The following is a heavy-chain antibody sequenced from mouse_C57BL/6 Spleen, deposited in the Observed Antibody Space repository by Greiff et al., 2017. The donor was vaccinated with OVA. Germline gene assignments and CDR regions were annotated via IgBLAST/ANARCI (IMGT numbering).Heavy chain of an antibody. V-gene: IGHV6-3*01. CDR2: IRLKSDNYPT. J-gene: IGHJ2*01. CDR3: TDITSIIVDC. CDR1: GFTFSSHW. D-gene: IGHD1-1*01. Sequence: EVKLVESGGGLVQPGGSMKLSCVASGFTFSSHWMNWVRQSPEKGLEWVAQIRLKSDNYPTNYAESVKGRFTISRDDSKSSVYLQMNNLRTEDTGIYYCTDITSIIVDCWGQGTTLTVSS.